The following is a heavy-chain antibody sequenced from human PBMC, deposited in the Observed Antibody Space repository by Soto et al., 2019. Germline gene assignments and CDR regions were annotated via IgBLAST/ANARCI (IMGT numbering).Heavy chain of an antibody. CDR3: AKDYYYDSSGYFDY. CDR2: ISWNSGSI. J-gene: IGHJ4*02. CDR1: GFTFDDHA. D-gene: IGHD3-22*01. V-gene: IGHV3-9*01. Sequence: GGSLRLSCAASGFTFDDHAMHWVRQAPGKGLEWVSGISWNSGSIAYADSVKGRFTISRDNAKNSLYLQMNSLRPEDTALYYCAKDYYYDSSGYFDYWGQGTLVTVSS.